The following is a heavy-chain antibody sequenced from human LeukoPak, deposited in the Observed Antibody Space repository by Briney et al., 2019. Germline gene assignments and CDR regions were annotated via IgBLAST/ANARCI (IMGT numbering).Heavy chain of an antibody. CDR1: GLALSSNS. CDR3: ARDRDTSGYIFDY. V-gene: IGHV3-53*01. J-gene: IGHJ4*02. D-gene: IGHD3-22*01. CDR2: IYSSGAT. Sequence: PGGSLRLSCAASGLALSSNSMRWVRHAPGKGLEWVSVIYSSGATFYADSVRGRFTISRDNSKNTVDLQMNSLRAEDTAVYYCARDRDTSGYIFDYWGRGTLVTVSS.